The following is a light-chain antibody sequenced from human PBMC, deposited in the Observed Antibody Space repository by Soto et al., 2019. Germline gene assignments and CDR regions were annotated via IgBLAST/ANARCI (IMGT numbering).Light chain of an antibody. J-gene: IGKJ1*01. CDR1: QSVRTTY. Sequence: DIVLTQSPGPLSLSPGDRATLSCRASQSVRTTYVAWYQQKPGQAPRLLLYNASNRTTSIPDRFSGSGSGTDFTLTIDRLEPAAFAVYCCQQYSSAQGWTFGQGTKVEIK. V-gene: IGKV3-20*01. CDR2: NAS. CDR3: QQYSSAQGWT.